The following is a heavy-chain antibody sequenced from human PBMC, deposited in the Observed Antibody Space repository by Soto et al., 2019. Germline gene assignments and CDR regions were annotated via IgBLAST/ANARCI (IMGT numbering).Heavy chain of an antibody. CDR1: GGSISSYY. CDR2: IYYSGRT. CDR3: ARFYSWGSFDY. V-gene: IGHV4-59*08. Sequence: SETLSLTCTVSGGSISSYYWSWIRQPPGKGLEWIGYIYYSGRTNYNPSLKSRVTISVDTSKNQFSLKLSSVTAADTAVYYCARFYSWGSFDYWGQGTLVTVSS. J-gene: IGHJ4*02. D-gene: IGHD7-27*01.